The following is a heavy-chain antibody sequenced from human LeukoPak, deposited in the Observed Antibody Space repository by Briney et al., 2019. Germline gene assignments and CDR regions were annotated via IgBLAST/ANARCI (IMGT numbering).Heavy chain of an antibody. D-gene: IGHD3-10*01. CDR3: AKGRGSGYFDY. CDR1: GFTFSSCA. CDR2: ISGSGDTT. J-gene: IGHJ4*02. V-gene: IGHV3-23*01. Sequence: PGGSLRLSCAASGFTFSSCAMNWVRQAPGKGLEWVSAISGSGDTTYYADSVKGRFTISRDNSKNTLFLQLNSLRAEDTAVYYCAKGRGSGYFDYWGQGTLVTVSS.